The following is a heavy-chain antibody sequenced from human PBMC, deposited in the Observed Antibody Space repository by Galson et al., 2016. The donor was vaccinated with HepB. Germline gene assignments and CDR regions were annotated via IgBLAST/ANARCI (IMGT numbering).Heavy chain of an antibody. CDR1: GFTFSVYN. J-gene: IGHJ4*02. D-gene: IGHD3-16*01. CDR3: AGDDYFRLGY. Sequence: SLRLSCAASGFTFSVYNMTWARQAPGKGLEWIAWITSSSDTMYYADSVKGRFTISRDNAKNSLYLEMNSLRDEDTAVYYCAGDDYFRLGYWGQGTLVTVSS. CDR2: ITSSSDTM. V-gene: IGHV3-48*02.